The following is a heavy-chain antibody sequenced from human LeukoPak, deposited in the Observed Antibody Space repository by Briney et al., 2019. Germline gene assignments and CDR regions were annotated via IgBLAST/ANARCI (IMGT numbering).Heavy chain of an antibody. V-gene: IGHV1-2*02. Sequence: ASVKVSCKASGYTFTGYYIHWVRQAPGQGLEWMGWINPNSGGTNYAQKFQGRVTMTRDTSISTAYMELSRLRSDDTAVYYCARGPFQVQLERQDWFDPWGQGTLVTVSP. CDR1: GYTFTGYY. CDR3: ARGPFQVQLERQDWFDP. J-gene: IGHJ5*02. D-gene: IGHD1-1*01. CDR2: INPNSGGT.